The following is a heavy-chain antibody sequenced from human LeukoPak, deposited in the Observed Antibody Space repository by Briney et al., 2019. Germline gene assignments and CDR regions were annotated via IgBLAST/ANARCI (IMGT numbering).Heavy chain of an antibody. CDR3: ATFLRGVVVTAENFDY. CDR2: FDPEDGET. Sequence: GASVKVSCKVSGYTLTELSMHWVRQAPGKGLEWMGGFDPEDGETIYAQKFQGRVTMTEDTSTDTAYMELSSLRSDDTAVYYCATFLRGVVVTAENFDYWGQGTLVTVSS. J-gene: IGHJ4*02. V-gene: IGHV1-24*01. CDR1: GYTLTELS. D-gene: IGHD2-21*02.